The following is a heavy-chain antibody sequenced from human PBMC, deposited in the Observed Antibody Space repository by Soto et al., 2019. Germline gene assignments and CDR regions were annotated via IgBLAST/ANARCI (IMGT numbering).Heavy chain of an antibody. CDR2: LSGSGSTT. CDR3: AKASKGYTGYDLDY. CDR1: GFSFGGYG. J-gene: IGHJ4*02. V-gene: IGHV3-23*01. Sequence: EVQLLESGGDLVQPGGSLRLSCAASGFSFGGYGMSWVRQAPGKVLEWVSALSGSGSTTYYADSVRGRFIISRDNSRDTLLLQMNSLRAEDTAVYFWAKASKGYTGYDLDYWGQGTVVTVSP. D-gene: IGHD5-12*01.